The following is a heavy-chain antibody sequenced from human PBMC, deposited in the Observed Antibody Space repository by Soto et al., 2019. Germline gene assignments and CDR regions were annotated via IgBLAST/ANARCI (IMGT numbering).Heavy chain of an antibody. V-gene: IGHV1-18*04. J-gene: IGHJ4*02. Sequence: ASVKVSCKASGYTFTSYAITWVRQAPGQGLEWMGWISGYNGNTKYAQKLQGRVTMTTDTSTSTAYMEMNSLRAEDTAIYYCVPVAVGGDYGYDYWGQGTLVTVSS. CDR2: ISGYNGNT. CDR3: VPVAVGGDYGYDY. CDR1: GYTFTSYA. D-gene: IGHD6-19*01.